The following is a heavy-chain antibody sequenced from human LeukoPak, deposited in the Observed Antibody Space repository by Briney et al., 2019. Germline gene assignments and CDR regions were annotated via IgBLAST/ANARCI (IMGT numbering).Heavy chain of an antibody. CDR2: IYHIGST. J-gene: IGHJ4*02. CDR1: GYSIRRGYY. V-gene: IGHV4-38-2*01. CDR3: ARAGWIITSGIDY. Sequence: SDTLSLTCGVSGYSIRRGYYWAWIRQPPGKGLEWIGTIYHIGSTYYTPSLGSRVTISVDTSKNEFSLNLKSVTAADTAVYYCARAGWIITSGIDYWGQGALVTVSS. D-gene: IGHD3-10*01.